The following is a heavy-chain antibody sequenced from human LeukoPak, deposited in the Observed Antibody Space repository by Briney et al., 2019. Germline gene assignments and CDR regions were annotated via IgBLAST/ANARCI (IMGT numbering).Heavy chain of an antibody. CDR3: AKTGGYQEPCYFDY. CDR2: ISYDGINE. D-gene: IGHD3-22*01. CDR1: GFTFNTYV. Sequence: GGSLRLSCAASGFTFNTYVMHWVRQAPGKGLEWVAVISYDGINEYYADSVKGRFTISRDNSKNTLYLQMNSLRAEDTAVYYCAKTGGYQEPCYFDYWGQGTLVTVSS. J-gene: IGHJ4*02. V-gene: IGHV3-30-3*02.